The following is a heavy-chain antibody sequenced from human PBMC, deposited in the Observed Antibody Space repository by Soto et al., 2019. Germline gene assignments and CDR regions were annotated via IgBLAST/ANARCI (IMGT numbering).Heavy chain of an antibody. CDR1: GGSISSGGDY. J-gene: IGHJ6*02. CDR2: IYSSGSP. Sequence: LSVGCPVSGGSISSGGDYWSWVRQHPGKGLEWIGYIYSSGSPSYTPSLKSRVTMSVDTSKNQFSLKLTSVTAADTAVYYCARWAQRYGMDVWGQGTKVTVYS. CDR3: ARWAQRYGMDV. V-gene: IGHV4-31*03.